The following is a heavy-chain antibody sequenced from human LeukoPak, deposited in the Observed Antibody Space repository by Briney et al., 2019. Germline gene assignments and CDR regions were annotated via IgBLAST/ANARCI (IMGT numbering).Heavy chain of an antibody. CDR3: ARTVPFDY. D-gene: IGHD3-10*02. CDR1: GFTFSSYS. CDR2: ISGSTTTI. V-gene: IGHV3-48*02. J-gene: IGHJ4*02. Sequence: GGSLRLSCAASGFTFSSYSMNWVRQAPGKGLECISYISGSTTTIYYADSVKGRFTISRDNAKNSLYLQMNSLRDEDTAVYYCARTVPFDYWGQGTLVTVSS.